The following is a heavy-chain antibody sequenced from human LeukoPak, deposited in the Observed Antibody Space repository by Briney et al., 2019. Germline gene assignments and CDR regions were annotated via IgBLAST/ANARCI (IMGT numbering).Heavy chain of an antibody. CDR3: ARTNKDILGGYYFDY. J-gene: IGHJ4*02. Sequence: SETLSLTCTVSGGSISSYYWSWIRQPPGKGLEWIGYIYYSGSTNYNPSLKSRVTISVDTSKNQFSLKLSSVTAADTAVYYCARTNKDILGGYYFDYWGQGTLVTVSS. CDR1: GGSISSYY. V-gene: IGHV4-59*01. CDR2: IYYSGST. D-gene: IGHD2-15*01.